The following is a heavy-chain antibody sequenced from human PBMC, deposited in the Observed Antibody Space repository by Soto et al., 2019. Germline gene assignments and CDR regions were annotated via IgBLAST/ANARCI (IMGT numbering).Heavy chain of an antibody. J-gene: IGHJ5*02. CDR1: GGSISSNGYY. Sequence: QVQLQESGPGLVKPSQTLSLTCTVSGGSISSNGYYWSWIRQHPGKGLEWIGYIYYSGSTYYNPSLKIRLSLSVAPSKNQFSLKLTSVTAADTAVYYCARAGGNWFDPWGQGTLVTVSS. CDR2: IYYSGST. V-gene: IGHV4-31*03. D-gene: IGHD3-16*01. CDR3: ARAGGNWFDP.